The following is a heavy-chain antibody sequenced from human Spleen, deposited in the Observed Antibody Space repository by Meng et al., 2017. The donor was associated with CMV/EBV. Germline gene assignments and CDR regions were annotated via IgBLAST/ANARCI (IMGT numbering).Heavy chain of an antibody. V-gene: IGHV3-11*04. Sequence: GGSLRLSCAASGFTFSDYYMTWIRQAPGKGLEWVSYISSSGRTIYYADSMKGRFTISRDNAKNSLYLQMNSLRAEDTAVYYCATPLAITIFGGDKGGVVYWGQGTLVTVSS. CDR3: ATPLAITIFGGDKGGVVY. J-gene: IGHJ4*02. D-gene: IGHD3-3*01. CDR2: ISSSGRTI. CDR1: GFTFSDYY.